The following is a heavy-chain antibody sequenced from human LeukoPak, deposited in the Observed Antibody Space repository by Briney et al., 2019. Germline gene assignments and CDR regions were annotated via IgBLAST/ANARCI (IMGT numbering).Heavy chain of an antibody. V-gene: IGHV4-4*07. D-gene: IGHD3-3*01. CDR3: ARDSRYYDYWSGYLDY. Sequence: PSETLSLTCSVSGGFISNYYWSWIRRPAGKGLEWIGRMSTSGKTNYNPSLKSRVTMSVDTSNNQFFLNLSSVTAADTAVYYCARDSRYYDYWSGYLDYWGQGTLVTVSS. CDR1: GGFISNYY. CDR2: MSTSGKT. J-gene: IGHJ4*02.